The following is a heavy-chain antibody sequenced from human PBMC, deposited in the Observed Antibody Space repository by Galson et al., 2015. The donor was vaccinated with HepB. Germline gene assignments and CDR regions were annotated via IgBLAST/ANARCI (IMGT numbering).Heavy chain of an antibody. CDR3: AGYSGSSHNDY. CDR2: ISSSSSYT. D-gene: IGHD1-26*01. J-gene: IGHJ4*02. CDR1: GFTFSDYY. Sequence: SLRLSCAASGFTFSDYYTSWIRQAPGKGLEWVSYISSSSSYTNYADSVKGRFTISRDNAKNSLYLQMNSLRAEDTAVYYCAGYSGSSHNDYWGQGTLVTVSS. V-gene: IGHV3-11*06.